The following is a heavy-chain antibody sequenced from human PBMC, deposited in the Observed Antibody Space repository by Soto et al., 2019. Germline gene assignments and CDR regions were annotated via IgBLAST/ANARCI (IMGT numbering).Heavy chain of an antibody. CDR3: ASKYYYDSSGYYDY. CDR1: GGTFSSYA. D-gene: IGHD3-22*01. J-gene: IGHJ4*02. V-gene: IGHV1-69*13. CDR2: IIPIFGTA. Sequence: SVKVSCKASGGTFSSYAISWVRQAPGQGLEWMGGIIPIFGTANYAQKFQGRVTITADESTSTAYMELSSLRSEDTAVYYCASKYYYDSSGYYDYWGQGTLVTVSS.